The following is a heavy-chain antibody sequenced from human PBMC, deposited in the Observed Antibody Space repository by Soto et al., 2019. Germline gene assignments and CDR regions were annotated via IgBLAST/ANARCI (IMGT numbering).Heavy chain of an antibody. CDR3: AREFCSGGNCYTYYFDP. CDR1: GLTFNRYW. D-gene: IGHD2-15*01. V-gene: IGHV3-74*01. CDR2: INTDGSNT. Sequence: GGSLRLSCAASGLTFNRYWMHWVRHAPGKGLVWVSHINTDGSNTNYADSVKGRFTISRDNAKSTLFLQMNSLRDEDTAVYYCAREFCSGGNCYTYYFDPWGQGIPVTVS. J-gene: IGHJ5*02.